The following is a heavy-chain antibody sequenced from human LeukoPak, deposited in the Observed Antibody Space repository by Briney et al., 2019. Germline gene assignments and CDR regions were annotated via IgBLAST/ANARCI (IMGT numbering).Heavy chain of an antibody. J-gene: IGHJ4*02. CDR1: GNTLTELF. CDR3: ARGRRGTVTLPGFRV. D-gene: IGHD1-7*01. CDR2: MNPNSGNT. V-gene: IGHV1-8*01. Sequence: ASVKVSCKVSGNTLTELFINWVRQATGQGLEWMGWMNPNSGNTGYAQKFQGRVTMTRNTSISTAYMELSSLRSEDTAVYYCARGRRGTVTLPGFRVWGQGTLVTVSS.